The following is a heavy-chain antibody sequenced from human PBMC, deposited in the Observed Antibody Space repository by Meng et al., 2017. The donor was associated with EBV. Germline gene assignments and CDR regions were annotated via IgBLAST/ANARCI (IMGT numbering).Heavy chain of an antibody. CDR2: ISAYNGNT. CDR1: GYTFTSYG. V-gene: IGHV1-18*01. D-gene: IGHD3-22*01. J-gene: IGHJ4*02. CDR3: ARDGRLYDTPSPFDY. Sequence: VERVQLGAEVKKPGASVTVSCKASGYTFTSYGISWVRQAPGQGLEWMGWISAYNGNTNYAQKLQGRVTMTTDTSTSTAYMELRSLRSDDTAVYYCARDGRLYDTPSPFDYWGQGTLVTVSS.